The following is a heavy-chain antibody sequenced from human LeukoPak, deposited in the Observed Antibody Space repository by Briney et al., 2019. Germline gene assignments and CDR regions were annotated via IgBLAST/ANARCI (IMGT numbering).Heavy chain of an antibody. CDR1: GFNFSTHT. J-gene: IGHJ3*02. V-gene: IGHV3-21*01. CDR2: ISKSSTYI. CDR3: ARDLFDFYTWGSYGSFDI. Sequence: PGGSLRLSCAASGFNFSTHTMNWVRQAPGKGLEWVSSISKSSTYIYYTDSVKGRFTISRDKAKNSLYLQMNSLRAEDTAVYYCARDLFDFYTWGSYGSFDIWGQGTMVTVSS. D-gene: IGHD3-16*01.